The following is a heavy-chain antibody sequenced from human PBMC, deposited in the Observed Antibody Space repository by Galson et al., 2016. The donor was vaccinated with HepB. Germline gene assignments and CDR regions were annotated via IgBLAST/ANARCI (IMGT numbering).Heavy chain of an antibody. Sequence: SLRLSCAASGFTFSSAGMSWVRQAPGKGLEWVSTITDSGADTYYADSVKGRFTISRDNSKNILYLQMNSLRPEDTAVYSCAKDQYNSWFDYWGQGTLVTVSS. CDR1: GFTFSSAG. CDR3: AKDQYNSWFDY. D-gene: IGHD6-13*01. J-gene: IGHJ4*02. V-gene: IGHV3-23*01. CDR2: ITDSGADT.